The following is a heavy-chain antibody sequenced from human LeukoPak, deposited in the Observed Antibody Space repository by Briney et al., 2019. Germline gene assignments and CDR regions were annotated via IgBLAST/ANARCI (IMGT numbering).Heavy chain of an antibody. CDR1: GFTFSNYA. Sequence: GGSLRLSCAASGFTFSNYAMSWVRQAPGQGLEWVSAVSGSGGSTYYADSAKGRFTISRDNSKDTLYLQMNSLRAEDTAVYYCAKSSWDYGDYRWGQGTLVTVSS. CDR3: AKSSWDYGDYR. J-gene: IGHJ5*02. V-gene: IGHV3-23*01. CDR2: VSGSGGST. D-gene: IGHD4-17*01.